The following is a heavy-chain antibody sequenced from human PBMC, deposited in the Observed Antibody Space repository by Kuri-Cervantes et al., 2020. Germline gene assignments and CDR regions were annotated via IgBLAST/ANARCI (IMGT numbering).Heavy chain of an antibody. Sequence: SQTLSLTCAVYGGSFSGYYWSWIRQPPGKGLEWIGEINHSGSTNHNPSLKSRVSISVDTSKNQFSLNLRSVTAADTALYFCARGGRRMTIFGVFTGGDYYYMDIWGRGTTVTVSS. V-gene: IGHV4-34*01. CDR1: GGSFSGYY. CDR2: INHSGST. D-gene: IGHD3-3*01. CDR3: ARGGRRMTIFGVFTGGDYYYMDI. J-gene: IGHJ6*03.